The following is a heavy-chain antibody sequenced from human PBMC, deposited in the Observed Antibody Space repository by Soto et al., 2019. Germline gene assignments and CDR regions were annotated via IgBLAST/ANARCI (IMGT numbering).Heavy chain of an antibody. CDR2: IFPTFGAA. J-gene: IGHJ3*02. D-gene: IGHD2-15*01. V-gene: IGHV1-69*01. CDR1: GGTFSTYT. CDR3: ARDEGNNKVAFDI. Sequence: QVQLVQSGAEVKKPGSSVKVSCKASGGTFSTYTISWLRQAPGQGPEWMGGIFPTFGAANYAQNFQGRVTITADESTTPAYMELSSPRSENTATYYCARDEGNNKVAFDIWGQGTMITVSS.